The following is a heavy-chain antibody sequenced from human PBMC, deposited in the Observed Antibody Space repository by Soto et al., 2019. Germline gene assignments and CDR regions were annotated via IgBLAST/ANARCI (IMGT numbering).Heavy chain of an antibody. Sequence: QVQLVESGGGVVQPGRSLRLSCAASGFTFSSYGMHWVRQAPGKGLEWVAVISYDGSNKYYADSVKGRFTISRDNSKNTRYLQMNSLRAEDTAVYYCAKDPSMVRANCPANWFDPWGQGTLVTVSS. D-gene: IGHD3-10*01. CDR2: ISYDGSNK. V-gene: IGHV3-30*18. CDR3: AKDPSMVRANCPANWFDP. CDR1: GFTFSSYG. J-gene: IGHJ5*02.